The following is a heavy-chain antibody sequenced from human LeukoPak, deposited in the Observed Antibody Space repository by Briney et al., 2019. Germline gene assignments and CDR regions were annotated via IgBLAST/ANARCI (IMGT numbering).Heavy chain of an antibody. CDR2: ISPSDGGT. V-gene: IGHV1-46*01. Sequence: ASVKVSCKASGYTFTKYYMHWVRQAPGQGLEWMGIISPSDGGTTYARKFQGRVTMTRDTSTSTVYTELSSLRSEDTAMYYCAREYILTGYPLDYWGQGTLVTVSS. J-gene: IGHJ4*02. CDR3: AREYILTGYPLDY. D-gene: IGHD3-9*01. CDR1: GYTFTKYY.